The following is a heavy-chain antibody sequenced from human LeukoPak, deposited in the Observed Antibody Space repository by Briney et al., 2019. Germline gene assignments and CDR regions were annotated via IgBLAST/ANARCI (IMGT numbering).Heavy chain of an antibody. V-gene: IGHV4-39*07. CDR1: GGSISSSRHS. CDR2: IYYSGST. J-gene: IGHJ4*02. Sequence: SETLSLTCSVSGGSISSSRHSLGWIRQSPGKGLEWIGSIYYSGSTFYNPSLKSRVTISVDRSKNQFSLKLSSVTAADTAVFYCARDGKRTSMITSGGARPHYFDYWGQGALVTVSS. CDR3: ARDGKRTSMITSGGARPHYFDY. D-gene: IGHD3-16*01.